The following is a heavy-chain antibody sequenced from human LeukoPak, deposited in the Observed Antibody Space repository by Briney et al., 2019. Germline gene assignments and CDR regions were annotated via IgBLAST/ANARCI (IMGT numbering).Heavy chain of an antibody. J-gene: IGHJ4*02. CDR2: IYYSGST. CDR1: GGSISSGGYY. V-gene: IGHV4-31*03. Sequence: SETLSLTCTVSGGSISSGGYYWSWIRQHPGKGLEWIGYIYYSGSTYYNPSLKSRVTISVDTSKNQFSLKLSSVTAADTAVYYCARAYCSSTSCYQGAVDYFDYWGQGTLVTVSS. CDR3: ARAYCSSTSCYQGAVDYFDY. D-gene: IGHD2-2*01.